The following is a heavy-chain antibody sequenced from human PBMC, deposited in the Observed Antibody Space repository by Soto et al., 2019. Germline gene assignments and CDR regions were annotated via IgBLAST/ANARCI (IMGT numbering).Heavy chain of an antibody. CDR2: INPNSGGT. V-gene: IGHV1-2*04. CDR1: GYTFTGYY. D-gene: IGHD6-19*01. CDR3: AREYYEVAGTTAGVGYYYYGMDL. J-gene: IGHJ6*02. Sequence: ASVKVSCKASGYTFTGYYMHWVRQAPGQGLEWMGWINPNSGGTNYAQKFQGWVTMTRDTSISTAYMELSRLRSDDTAVYYCAREYYEVAGTTAGVGYYYYGMDLWGQGTLVTVSS.